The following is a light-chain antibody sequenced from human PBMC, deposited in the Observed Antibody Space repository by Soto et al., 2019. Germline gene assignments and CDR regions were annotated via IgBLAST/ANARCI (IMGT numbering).Light chain of an antibody. Sequence: QSALTQPPSASGSPGQSVTISCTGTSSDVGGYNYVSWYQQHPGKAPRLMIYEVNKRPSGVPDRFSGSKSGNTASLTVSGLQAEDEADYYCWSYAGGDSVFGTGTKLTVL. CDR1: SSDVGGYNY. CDR2: EVN. V-gene: IGLV2-8*01. J-gene: IGLJ1*01. CDR3: WSYAGGDSV.